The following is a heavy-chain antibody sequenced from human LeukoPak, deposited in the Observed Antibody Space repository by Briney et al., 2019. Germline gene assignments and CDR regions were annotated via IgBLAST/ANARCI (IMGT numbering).Heavy chain of an antibody. D-gene: IGHD3-3*01. CDR1: GFSFRTYG. J-gene: IGHJ6*04. V-gene: IGHV3-30*03. Sequence: GGSLRLSCVASGFSFRTYGMHWVRQAPGKGLEWVAVILYDGSNYRYADSVKGRFTISRDNSKNTLYLQMGSLRGEDMAVYYCARDAWRSDSVWGKGTTVTVSS. CDR3: ARDAWRSDSV. CDR2: ILYDGSNY.